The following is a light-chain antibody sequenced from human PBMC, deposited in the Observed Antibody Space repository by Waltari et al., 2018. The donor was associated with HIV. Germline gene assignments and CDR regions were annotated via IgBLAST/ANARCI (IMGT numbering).Light chain of an antibody. J-gene: IGKJ4*01. Sequence: EIVLTQSPVTLSLSQGERATLSCRASQSVRSASLAWYQQKPGQAPRLLIFGVSSRAPGIPDRFSGSGAVTDFILTISRLEPEDCAVYYCQQYAASPLTFGGGTRVEIK. CDR1: QSVRSAS. CDR2: GVS. V-gene: IGKV3-20*01. CDR3: QQYAASPLT.